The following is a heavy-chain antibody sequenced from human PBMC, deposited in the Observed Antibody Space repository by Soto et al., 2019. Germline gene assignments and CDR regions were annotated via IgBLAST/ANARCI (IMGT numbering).Heavy chain of an antibody. Sequence: VQLLESGGGLVQPGGSLRLSCAASGFTFSNYAMTWLRQAPAKGLEWVSRISGSGPSRYYADSVKGRFAISRDNSKITLYLQMSSLRAEDTAVYYCAKIGASGDYRYFDCWGQGTQVAVSS. D-gene: IGHD4-17*01. J-gene: IGHJ4*02. CDR2: ISGSGPSR. V-gene: IGHV3-23*01. CDR1: GFTFSNYA. CDR3: AKIGASGDYRYFDC.